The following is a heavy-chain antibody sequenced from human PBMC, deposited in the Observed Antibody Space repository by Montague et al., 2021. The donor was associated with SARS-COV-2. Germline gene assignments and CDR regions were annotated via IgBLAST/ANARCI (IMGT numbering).Heavy chain of an antibody. CDR1: GGSISNYY. V-gene: IGHV4-59*01. CDR3: ARGGGYYNYGLDV. D-gene: IGHD3-22*01. Sequence: SETLSLTCTVSGGSISNYYWSWIRQPPGRGLEWIGYIYYSGSTDYSPSLKSRVTISLDTSKNQFSLKVTSVTAADTAVYYCARGGGYYNYGLDVWGPGTTVTFSS. J-gene: IGHJ6*02. CDR2: IYYSGST.